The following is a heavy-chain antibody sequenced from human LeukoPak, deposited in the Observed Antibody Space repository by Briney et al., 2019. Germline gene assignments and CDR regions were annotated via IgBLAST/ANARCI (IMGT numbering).Heavy chain of an antibody. D-gene: IGHD3-10*02. J-gene: IGHJ6*04. V-gene: IGHV3-48*03. CDR3: AELGITMIGGV. Sequence: PGGSLRLSCTASGFTLSSYEMSWIRQAPGKGLEWVSYISSSGGTIYYADSVKGRFTISRDNAKNSLYLQMSSLRAEDTAVYYCAELGITMIGGVWGKGTTVTISS. CDR2: ISSSGGTI. CDR1: GFTLSSYE.